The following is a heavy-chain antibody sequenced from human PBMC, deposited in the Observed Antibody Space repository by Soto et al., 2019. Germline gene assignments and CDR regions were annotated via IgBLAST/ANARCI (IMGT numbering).Heavy chain of an antibody. CDR3: ARDLSIAAGRGGSTFDY. D-gene: IGHD6-6*01. CDR1: GYTFSGFY. CDR2: SNPNSGGT. J-gene: IGHJ4*01. V-gene: IGHV1-2*02. Sequence: ASVKVSCKASGYTFSGFYMHWVRQAPGQGLEWMGWSNPNSGGTKSAEKFQGRVTMTRDTSISTAYMELSRLTSDDTAVYYCARDLSIAAGRGGSTFDYWGQEVCSPSPQ.